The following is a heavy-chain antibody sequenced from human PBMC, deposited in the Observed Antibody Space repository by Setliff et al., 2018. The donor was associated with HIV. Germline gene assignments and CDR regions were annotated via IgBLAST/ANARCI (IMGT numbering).Heavy chain of an antibody. V-gene: IGHV1-18*01. D-gene: IGHD6-19*01. J-gene: IGHJ4*02. CDR2: ISAYNGNT. CDR3: ARDPPSSGWYRADY. Sequence: ASVKVSCKASGYTFTSYGISRVRQAPGQGLEWMGWISAYNGNTDYAQKLQGRVTLTTDTSTSTAYMELRSLRSDDTAVYYCARDPPSSGWYRADYWGQGTLVTVSS. CDR1: GYTFTSYG.